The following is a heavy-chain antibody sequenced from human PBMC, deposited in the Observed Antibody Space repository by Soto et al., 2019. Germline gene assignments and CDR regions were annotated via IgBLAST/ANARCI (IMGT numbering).Heavy chain of an antibody. V-gene: IGHV5-51*01. D-gene: IGHD3-3*01. CDR3: ARREAYYDFWSGYYTGVYGMDV. Sequence: PGESLKISCKGSGCSFTSNWIGWVRQMPGKGLEWMGIIHPGDSNTRYSPSFQGQVTISADKSISTAYLQWSSLKASDTAMYYCARREAYYDFWSGYYTGVYGMDVWGQGTTVTVSS. CDR2: IHPGDSNT. J-gene: IGHJ6*02. CDR1: GCSFTSNW.